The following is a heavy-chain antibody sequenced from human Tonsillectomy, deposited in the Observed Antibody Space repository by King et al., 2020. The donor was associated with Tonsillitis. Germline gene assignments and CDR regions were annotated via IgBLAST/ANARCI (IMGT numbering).Heavy chain of an antibody. CDR1: GFTFSTYG. D-gene: IGHD3-22*01. CDR2: IWYDGSNK. Sequence: QVQLVESGGGVVQPGRSLRLSCAASGFTFSTYGMHWVRQAPGKGLEWVAVIWYDGSNKYYADSVKGRFTISRDNSKNTLYLQMNSLRAEDTAVYYCARQDTSGYFYPGAFDFWGQGTMVTVSS. J-gene: IGHJ3*01. CDR3: ARQDTSGYFYPGAFDF. V-gene: IGHV3-33*08.